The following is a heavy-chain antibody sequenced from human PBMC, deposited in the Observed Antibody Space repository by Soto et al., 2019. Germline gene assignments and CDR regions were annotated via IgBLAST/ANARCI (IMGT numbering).Heavy chain of an antibody. CDR2: IYYSGST. J-gene: IGHJ4*01. CDR3: ARAPLCYCTRCGYYPAVFYY. V-gene: IGHV4-59*12. CDR1: GGSISSYY. D-gene: IGHD2-8*01. Sequence: SETLSLTCTVSGGSISSYYWSWIRQPPGKGLEWIGYIYYSGSTNYNPSLKSRVTISVDTSKNQFSLKLSSVTAADTAVYYCARAPLCYCTRCGYYPAVFYYWGRGSPVPVSS.